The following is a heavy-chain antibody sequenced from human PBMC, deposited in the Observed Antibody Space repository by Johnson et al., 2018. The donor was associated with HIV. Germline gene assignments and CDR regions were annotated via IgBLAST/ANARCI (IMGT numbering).Heavy chain of an antibody. CDR2: IRYDGSNK. Sequence: QVQLVESGGGVVQPGGSLRLSCAASGFTFSSYGMHWVRQAPGKGLEWVAFIRYDGSNKYYVDSVKGRFTISRDNSKNTLYLQMNSLGAGDTAVYYCAKDQHGPLVPTVMRDDAFDIWGQGTMVTVSS. J-gene: IGHJ3*02. CDR3: AKDQHGPLVPTVMRDDAFDI. V-gene: IGHV3-30*02. CDR1: GFTFSSYG. D-gene: IGHD5-12*01.